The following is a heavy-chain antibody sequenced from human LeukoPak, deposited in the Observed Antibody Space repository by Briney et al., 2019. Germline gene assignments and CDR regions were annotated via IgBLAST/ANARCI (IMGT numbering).Heavy chain of an antibody. CDR1: GYTFTSYG. D-gene: IGHD6-13*01. J-gene: IGHJ4*02. CDR2: ISAYNGNT. Sequence: ASVKVSCKASGYTFTSYGISWVRQAPGQGLEWMGWISAYNGNTNYAQKLQGRVTTTTDTSTSTAYMELRSLRSDDTAVYYCARGEYSSSWSPFDYWGQGTLVTVSS. CDR3: ARGEYSSSWSPFDY. V-gene: IGHV1-18*04.